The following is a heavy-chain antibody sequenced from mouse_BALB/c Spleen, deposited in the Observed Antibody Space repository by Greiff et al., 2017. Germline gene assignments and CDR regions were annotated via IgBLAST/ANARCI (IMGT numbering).Heavy chain of an antibody. J-gene: IGHJ2*01. Sequence: EVKLQESGPSLVKPSQTLSLTCSVTGDSITSGYWNWIRKFPGNKLEYMGYISYSGSTYYNPSLKSRISITRDTSKNQYYLQLNSVTTEDTATYYCARPIYDGYYYFDYWGQGTTLTVSS. CDR1: GDSITSGY. CDR3: ARPIYDGYYYFDY. V-gene: IGHV3-8*02. D-gene: IGHD2-3*01. CDR2: ISYSGST.